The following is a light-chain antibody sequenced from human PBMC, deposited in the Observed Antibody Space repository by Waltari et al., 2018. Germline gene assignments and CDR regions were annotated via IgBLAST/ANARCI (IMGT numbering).Light chain of an antibody. J-gene: IGLJ2*01. Sequence: QSALTQPASVSGSPGQSVTIFCDGTSNDVGGYNSVSWYQEHPGQAPRVIIYDVSDRPSGVSDRFSGSKSGNTASLTISGLQAEDEADYYCSSQSSNDVVLFGGGTKLTVL. CDR3: SSQSSNDVVL. CDR1: SNDVGGYNS. V-gene: IGLV2-14*01. CDR2: DVS.